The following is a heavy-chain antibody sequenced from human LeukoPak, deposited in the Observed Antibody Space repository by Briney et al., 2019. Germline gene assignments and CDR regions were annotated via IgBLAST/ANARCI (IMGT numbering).Heavy chain of an antibody. D-gene: IGHD3-22*01. J-gene: IGHJ4*02. Sequence: SQTLSLTCTVSGGSISSYYWSWIRQPPGKGLEWIGYIYYSGSTNYNPSLKSRVTISVDTSKNQFSLKLSSVTAADTAVYYCARSGYSSLYDYWGQGTLVTVSS. CDR2: IYYSGST. CDR3: ARSGYSSLYDY. V-gene: IGHV4-59*01. CDR1: GGSISSYY.